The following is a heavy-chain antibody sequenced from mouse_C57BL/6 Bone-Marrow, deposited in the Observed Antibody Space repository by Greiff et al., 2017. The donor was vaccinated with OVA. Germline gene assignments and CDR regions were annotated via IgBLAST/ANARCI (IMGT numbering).Heavy chain of an antibody. J-gene: IGHJ3*01. Sequence: EVMLVESGGGLVQPGGSLSLSCAASGFTFTAYYMSWVRQPPGKALEWLGFIRNKANGYTTEYSASVKGRFTISRDNSQSILYLQMNALRAEDSATYYCARGGRGFAYWGQGTLVTVSA. CDR2: IRNKANGYTT. CDR1: GFTFTAYY. V-gene: IGHV7-3*01. CDR3: ARGGRGFAY.